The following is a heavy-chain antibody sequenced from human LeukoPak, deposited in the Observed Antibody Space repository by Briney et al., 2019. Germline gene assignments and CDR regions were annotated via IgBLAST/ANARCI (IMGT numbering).Heavy chain of an antibody. J-gene: IGHJ5*02. CDR2: ISPSGGST. CDR1: GYTFTSNY. Sequence: ASVKVSCKAFGYTFTSNYMHWVRQAHGQGPEWMGVISPSGGSTTYAQKFQGRVTLTRDMSTNTDYLELSSLRSEDTAVYYCARDNSVRDEAWWFNPWGQGTLVTVSS. CDR3: ARDNSVRDEAWWFNP. D-gene: IGHD5-24*01. V-gene: IGHV1-46*01.